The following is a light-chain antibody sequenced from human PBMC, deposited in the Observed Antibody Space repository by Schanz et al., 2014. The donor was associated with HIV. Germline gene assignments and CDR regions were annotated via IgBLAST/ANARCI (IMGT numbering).Light chain of an antibody. V-gene: IGLV1-51*01. Sequence: QSVLTQPPSVSAAPGQKVTISCSGSSSNIGSNSVAWYQQFPGTAPKLLIYGTHDRLSEIPDRFSGSKTGTSATLAIVGLQTGDEADYYCGAWDSGRRAVVFGGGTKLTVL. CDR3: GAWDSGRRAVV. J-gene: IGLJ2*01. CDR1: SSNIGSNS. CDR2: GTH.